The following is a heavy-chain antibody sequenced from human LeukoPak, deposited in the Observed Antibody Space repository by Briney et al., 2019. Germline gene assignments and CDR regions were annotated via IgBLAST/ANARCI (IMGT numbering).Heavy chain of an antibody. CDR1: GFTVSSNY. Sequence: GGSLRLSCAASGFTVSSNYMSWVRQAPGKGLEWVSVIYSGGSTYYADSVKGLFTISRDNSKNTLYLQMNSLRAEDTAVYYCARAPKYYYDSSGQPGAFDIWGQGTMVTVSS. D-gene: IGHD3-22*01. V-gene: IGHV3-66*02. CDR3: ARAPKYYYDSSGQPGAFDI. CDR2: IYSGGST. J-gene: IGHJ3*02.